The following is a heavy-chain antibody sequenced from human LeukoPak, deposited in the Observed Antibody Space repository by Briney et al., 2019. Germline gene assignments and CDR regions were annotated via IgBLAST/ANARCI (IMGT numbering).Heavy chain of an antibody. J-gene: IGHJ4*02. CDR1: GFTFSSYA. CDR3: AKGPGAYSGYDDF. V-gene: IGHV3-23*01. CDR2: ISGGGGST. D-gene: IGHD5-12*01. Sequence: GGSLRLSCAASGFTFSSYAMCWVRQAPGKGLKWVSVISGGGGSTYYADSVKGRFTISRDNSKNTLYLQMNSLTAEDTAVYYCAKGPGAYSGYDDFWGQGTLVTVSS.